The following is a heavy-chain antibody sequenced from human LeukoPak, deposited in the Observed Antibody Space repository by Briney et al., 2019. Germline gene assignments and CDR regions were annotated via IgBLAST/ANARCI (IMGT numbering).Heavy chain of an antibody. CDR3: AKGATYYDFWSGYPPYWYFDL. CDR2: ISGSGGST. J-gene: IGHJ2*01. V-gene: IGHV3-23*01. D-gene: IGHD3-3*01. CDR1: GFTFSSYA. Sequence: GGSLRLSCAASGFTFSSYAMSWVRQAPGKGLEWVSAISGSGGSTYYADSVKGRFTISRDNSKNTLYLQMNGLRAEDTAVYYCAKGATYYDFWSGYPPYWYFDLWGRGTLVTVSS.